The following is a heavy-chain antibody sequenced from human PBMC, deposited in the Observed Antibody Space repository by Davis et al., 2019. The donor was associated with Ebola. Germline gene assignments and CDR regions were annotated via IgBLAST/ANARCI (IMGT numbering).Heavy chain of an antibody. CDR3: ARDGPVGAILYGMDV. D-gene: IGHD1-26*01. J-gene: IGHJ6*02. CDR2: ISNSINTV. V-gene: IGHV3-48*02. Sequence: PGGSLRLSCAASGFTFSSYEMNWIRQAPGKGLEWISYISNSINTVYYADSVKGRFTISRDNAKNSLYLQMNSLRDEDTAVYYCARDGPVGAILYGMDVWGQGTTVTVSS. CDR1: GFTFSSYE.